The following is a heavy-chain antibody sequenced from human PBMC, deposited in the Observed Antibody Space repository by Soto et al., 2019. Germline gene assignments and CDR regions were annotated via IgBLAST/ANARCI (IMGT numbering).Heavy chain of an antibody. CDR1: SPIFSTNW. CDR3: VRPARPSYQYGVSKYYTSWFDP. D-gene: IGHD2-8*01. J-gene: IGHJ5*02. Sequence: HGESLEISLKGSSPIFSTNWIGVVRQMPEKGLECMVIISPADSETKYSPSFHVQVTISADGSMNTAYMQWSSLKPSDTAVFYCVRPARPSYQYGVSKYYTSWFDPWGQARPVSVSS. V-gene: IGHV5-51*01. CDR2: ISPADSET.